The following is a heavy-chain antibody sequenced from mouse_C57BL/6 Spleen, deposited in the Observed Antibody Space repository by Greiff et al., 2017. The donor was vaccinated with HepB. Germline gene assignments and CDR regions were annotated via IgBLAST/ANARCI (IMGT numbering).Heavy chain of an antibody. D-gene: IGHD4-1*01. CDR3: ARGNWAFAY. Sequence: EVQVVESGPGLVKPSQSLSLTCSVTGYSITSGYYWNWIRQFPGNKLEWMGYISYDGSNNYNPSLKNRISITRDTSKNQFFLKLNSVTTEDTATYYCARGNWAFAYWGQGTLVTVSA. J-gene: IGHJ3*01. CDR2: ISYDGSN. CDR1: GYSITSGYY. V-gene: IGHV3-6*01.